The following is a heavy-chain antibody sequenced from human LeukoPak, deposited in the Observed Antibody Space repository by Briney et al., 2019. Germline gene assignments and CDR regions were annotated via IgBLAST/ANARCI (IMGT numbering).Heavy chain of an antibody. CDR3: ARGRRQLGAGLYYYYYMDV. CDR2: MNPNSGNT. D-gene: IGHD6-13*01. Sequence: ASVKVSCKASGYTFTSYDINWVRQATGQGLEWMGWMNPNSGNTGYAQKFQGRVTMTRNTSISTAYMELSSLRSEDTAVYYCARGRRQLGAGLYYYYYMDVWGKGTTATVSS. CDR1: GYTFTSYD. V-gene: IGHV1-8*01. J-gene: IGHJ6*03.